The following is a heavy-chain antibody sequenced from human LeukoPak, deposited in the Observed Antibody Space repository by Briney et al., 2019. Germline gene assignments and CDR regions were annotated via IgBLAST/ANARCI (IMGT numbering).Heavy chain of an antibody. V-gene: IGHV3-43D*04. Sequence: PGGSLRLSCAASGFTFDDYAMHWVRQAPGKGLEWVSLISWDGGSTYYADSVKGRFTISRDNSKNSLYLQMNSLRAGDTALYYCAKEGESDFDYWGQGTLVTVSS. CDR2: ISWDGGST. J-gene: IGHJ4*02. CDR1: GFTFDDYA. CDR3: AKEGESDFDY.